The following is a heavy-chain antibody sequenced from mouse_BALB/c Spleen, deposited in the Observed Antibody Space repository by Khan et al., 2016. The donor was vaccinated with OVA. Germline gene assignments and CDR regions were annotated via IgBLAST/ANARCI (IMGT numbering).Heavy chain of an antibody. D-gene: IGHD2-12*01. CDR1: GFSLITYG. CDR3: ARNSYRYDFTY. V-gene: IGHV2-4-1*01. CDR2: IWSDGST. J-gene: IGHJ3*01. Sequence: QVQLKQSGPGLVQPSQSLSITCTVSGFSLITYGVHWVRQSPGKGLEWLGVIWSDGSTDYNAAFISRLSITKDNSKSQVFFKMNSLQADDTAIYYCARNSYRYDFTYWGRGTLGTVSA.